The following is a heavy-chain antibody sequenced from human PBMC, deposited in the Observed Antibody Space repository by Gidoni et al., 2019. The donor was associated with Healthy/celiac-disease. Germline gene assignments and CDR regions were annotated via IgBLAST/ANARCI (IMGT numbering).Heavy chain of an antibody. CDR1: GFTFSNAW. CDR3: TTDEAYCGGDCYSGASDY. Sequence: EVQLVESGGGLVKPGGSLRLSCAASGFTFSNAWMGWVRQAPGKGLEWVGRIKSKTDGGTTDYAAPVKGRFTISRDDSKNTLYLQMNSLKTEDTAVYYCTTDEAYCGGDCYSGASDYWGQGTLVTVSS. D-gene: IGHD2-21*02. V-gene: IGHV3-15*01. CDR2: IKSKTDGGTT. J-gene: IGHJ4*02.